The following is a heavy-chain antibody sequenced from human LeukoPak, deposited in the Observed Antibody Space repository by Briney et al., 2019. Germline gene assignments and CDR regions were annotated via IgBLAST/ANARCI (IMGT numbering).Heavy chain of an antibody. Sequence: KPSQTLSLTCTVSGGSISSGGYYWSWIRQPPGKGLEWIGYIYHSGSTYYNPPLKSRVTISVDRSKNQFSLKLSSVTAADTAVYYCARDRHDYGARGAAFDIWGQGTMVTVSS. CDR1: GGSISSGGYY. CDR3: ARDRHDYGARGAAFDI. V-gene: IGHV4-30-2*01. CDR2: IYHSGST. D-gene: IGHD4-17*01. J-gene: IGHJ3*02.